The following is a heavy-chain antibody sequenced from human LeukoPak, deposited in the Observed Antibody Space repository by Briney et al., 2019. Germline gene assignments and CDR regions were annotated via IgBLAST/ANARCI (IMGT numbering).Heavy chain of an antibody. CDR3: ARDARYYDSSGYYYI. CDR1: GYTFTGYY. V-gene: IGHV1-2*02. D-gene: IGHD3-22*01. CDR2: INPNSGGT. J-gene: IGHJ4*02. Sequence: GASVKVSCKASGYTFTGYYMHWVRQAPGQGLEWMGWINPNSGGTNYAQKFQGRVTMTRDTSTSTAYMELSRLRSYDTAVYYCARDARYYDSSGYYYIWGQGTLVTVSS.